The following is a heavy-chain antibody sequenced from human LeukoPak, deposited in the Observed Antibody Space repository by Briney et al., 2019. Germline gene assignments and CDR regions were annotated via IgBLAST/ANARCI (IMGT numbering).Heavy chain of an antibody. D-gene: IGHD3-9*01. Sequence: GGSLRLSCAASGFTFSSYAMSWVRQAPGKGLEWVSAISGSGGSTYYADSVKGRFTISRDNSKNTLYLQMNSLRAEDTAVYYCAKEVGDILTGYYIPRRFDYWGQGTLVTVSS. CDR2: ISGSGGST. V-gene: IGHV3-23*01. J-gene: IGHJ4*02. CDR1: GFTFSSYA. CDR3: AKEVGDILTGYYIPRRFDY.